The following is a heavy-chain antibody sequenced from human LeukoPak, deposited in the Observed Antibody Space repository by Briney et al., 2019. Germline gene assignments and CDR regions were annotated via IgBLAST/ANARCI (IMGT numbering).Heavy chain of an antibody. V-gene: IGHV3-7*01. D-gene: IGHD1-26*01. CDR2: IKEDGGRE. CDR1: GFAFSRSW. CDR3: ARDGGYSAFDY. J-gene: IGHJ4*02. Sequence: GGSLRLSCAASGFAFSRSWMTWIRQAPGKGLEFVANIKEDGGRENFASSVKGRFTISRDNTKDSLYLQMNNLRVEDTAVYYCARDGGYSAFDYWGQGALVTVSS.